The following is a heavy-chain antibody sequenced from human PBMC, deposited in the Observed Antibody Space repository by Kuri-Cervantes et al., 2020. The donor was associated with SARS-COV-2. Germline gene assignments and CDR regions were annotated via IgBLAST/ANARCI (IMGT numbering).Heavy chain of an antibody. Sequence: ASVXXXXKASGYTFTSYGISWVRQAPGQGLEWMGWIRAYNGNTNSAQKLRGRVTMPTATSTSTAYMELSSLRSEDTAVYYCARVSLCRAALSWGQGTLVTVSS. CDR2: IRAYNGNT. D-gene: IGHD3-10*02. J-gene: IGHJ4*02. CDR1: GYTFTSYG. CDR3: ARVSLCRAALS. V-gene: IGHV1-18*01.